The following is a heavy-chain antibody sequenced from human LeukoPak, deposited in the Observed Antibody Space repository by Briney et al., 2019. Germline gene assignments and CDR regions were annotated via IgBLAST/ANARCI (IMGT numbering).Heavy chain of an antibody. J-gene: IGHJ4*02. CDR2: IYTSGST. V-gene: IGHV4-61*02. CDR3: AKSSSGSPWIDY. D-gene: IGHD1-26*01. CDR1: GDSISSGTYY. Sequence: SQTLSLTCSVSGDSISSGTYYWSWVRQPAGKGLEWIGRIYTSGSTNYNPSLKSRVTISVDTSKNQFSLKLSSVTAADTAVYYCAKSSSGSPWIDYWGQGTLVTVSS.